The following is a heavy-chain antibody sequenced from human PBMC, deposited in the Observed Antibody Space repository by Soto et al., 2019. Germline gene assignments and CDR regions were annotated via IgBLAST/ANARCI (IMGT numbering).Heavy chain of an antibody. Sequence: QVQLQESGPGLVKPSQTLSLTCTVSGGSISSGDYYWSWIRQPPGKGLEWIGYIYYSGSTYYNPSLKSRVTISVDTSKNQFSLKLSSVTAADTAVYYCARADATVTPDPPYYFDYWGQGTLVTVSS. CDR3: ARADATVTPDPPYYFDY. CDR1: GGSISSGDYY. CDR2: IYYSGST. D-gene: IGHD4-17*01. V-gene: IGHV4-30-4*01. J-gene: IGHJ4*02.